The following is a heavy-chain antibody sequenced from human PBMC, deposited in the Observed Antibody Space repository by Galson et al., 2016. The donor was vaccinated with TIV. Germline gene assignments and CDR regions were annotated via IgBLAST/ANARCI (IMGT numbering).Heavy chain of an antibody. Sequence: SETLFLTCAVYGGSFTGYYWSWMRQAPGKGLEWIGEINDSGRTNYNPSLKSRVTISLDTPKNQFSLKLTSETAADTALYFCAREGGDVILPSAIRRLNAFDIWGQGTVVTVSS. J-gene: IGHJ3*02. CDR1: GGSFTGYY. CDR3: AREGGDVILPSAIRRLNAFDI. V-gene: IGHV4-34*01. D-gene: IGHD2-2*02. CDR2: INDSGRT.